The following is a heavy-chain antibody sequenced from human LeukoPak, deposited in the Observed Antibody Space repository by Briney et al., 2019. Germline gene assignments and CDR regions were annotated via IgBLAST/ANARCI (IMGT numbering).Heavy chain of an antibody. V-gene: IGHV3-9*01. D-gene: IGHD2-8*01. J-gene: IGHJ4*02. Sequence: PGGSLRLSCAASGFTFDDYAMHWVRQAPGKGLEWVSGISWNSGSIGYADSVKGRFIISRDNSKNTVYLQMNSLRVEDTAIYYCAKDLRPDGVDNFDHWGQGILVTVSS. CDR3: AKDLRPDGVDNFDH. CDR1: GFTFDDYA. CDR2: ISWNSGSI.